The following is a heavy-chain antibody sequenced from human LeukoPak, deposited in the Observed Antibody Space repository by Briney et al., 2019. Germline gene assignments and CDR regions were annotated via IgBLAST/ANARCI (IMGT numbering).Heavy chain of an antibody. CDR1: GIIFSNYA. J-gene: IGHJ2*01. CDR3: ARGRQGAKTRYFDL. Sequence: GESLSLSCAASGIIFSNYAMHWIRQRPGKGLECISTISSDGGSTYYANSVKGRFTISRDNSKNTLYLQMGSLRAEDMAVYYCARGRQGAKTRYFDLWGRGTRVTVSS. D-gene: IGHD1-26*01. CDR2: ISSDGGST. V-gene: IGHV3-64*01.